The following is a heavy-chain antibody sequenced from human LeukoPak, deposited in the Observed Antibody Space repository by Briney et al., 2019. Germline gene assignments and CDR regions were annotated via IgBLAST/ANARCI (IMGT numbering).Heavy chain of an antibody. J-gene: IGHJ4*02. CDR1: GYTFTSYG. CDR3: AREGQWPTRYYFDY. CDR2: INPSGGST. Sequence: ASVKVSCKASGYTFTSYGISWVRQAPGQGLEWMGIINPSGGSTSYAQKFQGRVTMTRDTSTSTVYMELSSLRSEDTAVYYCAREGQWPTRYYFDYWGQGTLVTVSS. D-gene: IGHD6-19*01. V-gene: IGHV1-46*01.